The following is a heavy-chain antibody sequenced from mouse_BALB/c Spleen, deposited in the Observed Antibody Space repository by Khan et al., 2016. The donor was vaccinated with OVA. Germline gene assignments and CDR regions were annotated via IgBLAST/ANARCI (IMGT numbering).Heavy chain of an antibody. CDR3: ARGNYYGYALDY. V-gene: IGHV3-2*02. J-gene: IGHJ4*01. CDR1: GYSITRNYA. Sequence: EVQLQESGPGLVKPSQSLSLTCTVNGYSITRNYAWNWIRQFPGNKLEWMGYISYSGSTNYNPSLTSRLPITRDTSKNQFFLLLHSVTTEDSATYYCARGNYYGYALDYWGQGTSVTVSS. CDR2: ISYSGST. D-gene: IGHD1-1*01.